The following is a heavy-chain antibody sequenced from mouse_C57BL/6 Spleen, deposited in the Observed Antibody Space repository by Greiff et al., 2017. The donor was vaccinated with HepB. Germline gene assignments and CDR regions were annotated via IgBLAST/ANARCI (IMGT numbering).Heavy chain of an antibody. D-gene: IGHD1-1*01. CDR2: FYPGSGSI. CDR3: ARHEGSYYYGSKAWFAY. J-gene: IGHJ3*01. Sequence: LQESGAELVKPGASVKLSCKASGYTFTEYTIHWVKQRSGQGLEWIGWFYPGSGSIKYNEKFKDKATLTADKSSSTVYMELSRLTSEDSAVYFCARHEGSYYYGSKAWFAYWGQGTLVTVSA. V-gene: IGHV1-62-2*01. CDR1: GYTFTEYT.